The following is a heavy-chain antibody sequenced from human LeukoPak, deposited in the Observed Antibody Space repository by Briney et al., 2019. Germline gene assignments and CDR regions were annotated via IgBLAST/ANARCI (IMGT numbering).Heavy chain of an antibody. V-gene: IGHV3-30*18. CDR2: ISYDGSNK. D-gene: IGHD5-18*01. Sequence: PGGSLGLSCAASGFTFSSYGMHWVRQAPGKGLEWVAVISYDGSNKYYADSVKGRFTISRDNSKNTLYLQMNSLRAEDTAVYYCAKDRSYGYGLSDYWGQGTLVTVSS. J-gene: IGHJ4*02. CDR1: GFTFSSYG. CDR3: AKDRSYGYGLSDY.